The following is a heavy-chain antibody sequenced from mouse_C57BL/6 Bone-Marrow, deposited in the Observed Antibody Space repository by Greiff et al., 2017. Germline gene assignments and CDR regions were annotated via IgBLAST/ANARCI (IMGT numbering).Heavy chain of an antibody. D-gene: IGHD1-1*01. V-gene: IGHV14-4*01. CDR3: TYYYGSSGWYFDV. J-gene: IGHJ1*03. CDR2: IDPENGDT. CDR1: GFNIKDDY. Sequence: VQLQQSGAELVRPGASVKLSCTASGFNIKDDYMHWVKPRPEQGLEWIGWIDPENGDTEYASKFQGKATITADTSSNTAYLQLSSLTSEDTAVYYCTYYYGSSGWYFDVWGTGTTVTVSS.